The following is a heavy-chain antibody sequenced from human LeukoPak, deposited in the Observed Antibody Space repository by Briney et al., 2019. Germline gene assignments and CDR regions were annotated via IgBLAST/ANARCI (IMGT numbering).Heavy chain of an antibody. J-gene: IGHJ4*02. D-gene: IGHD5-12*01. CDR1: GGSISSYY. CDR3: ARDGGGYGYFDY. V-gene: IGHV4-59*01. CDR2: IYYSGST. Sequence: SETLSLTCTVSGGSISSYYWSWIRQPPGKGLEWIGYIYYSGSTNYNPSLKSRVTISVDTSKKQFSLKLSSVTAADTAVYYCARDGGGYGYFDYWGQGTLVTVSS.